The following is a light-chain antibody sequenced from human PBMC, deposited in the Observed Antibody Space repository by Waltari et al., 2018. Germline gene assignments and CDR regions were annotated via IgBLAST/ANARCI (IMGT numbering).Light chain of an antibody. CDR3: QSYDSSLSALV. CDR1: RTTFGSTYV. CDR2: GNT. Sequence: SVLTQPPPVSGAPGQRVAISCTVSRTTFGSTYVAHWYQQVPGTAPKLPIYGNTYRPSGVPDRFSGSKSGTSASLAITGLQAEDEADYYCQSYDSSLSALVFGGGTKLTVL. J-gene: IGLJ2*01. V-gene: IGLV1-40*01.